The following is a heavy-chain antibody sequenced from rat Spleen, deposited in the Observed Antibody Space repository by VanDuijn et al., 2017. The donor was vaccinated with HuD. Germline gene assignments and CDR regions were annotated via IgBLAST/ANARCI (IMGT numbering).Heavy chain of an antibody. D-gene: IGHD1-2*01. CDR2: MSYDGSST. CDR1: GFTFSDYY. V-gene: IGHV5-29*01. J-gene: IGHJ1*01. Sequence: EVQLVESDGGLVQPGRSLKLSCAASGFTFSDYYMAWVRQAPTKGLEWVATMSYDGSSTYYRVSVKGRFTISRDNAKNTLYLQMDSLRSEDTATYYCARHEDYYSSYPHWYFDVWGPGTMVTVSS. CDR3: ARHEDYYSSYPHWYFDV.